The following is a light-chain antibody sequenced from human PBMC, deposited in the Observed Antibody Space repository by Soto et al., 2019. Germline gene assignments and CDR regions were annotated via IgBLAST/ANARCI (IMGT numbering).Light chain of an antibody. J-gene: IGLJ1*01. Sequence: QSVLAQPASVSGSPGQSITISCAGTSSDGCGYNYVSWYQQHPCKAPKLMIYDVSNRPSGVSNRFSGSKSGNTASLTISPLKAADEPDSSCIPYPRSSPLYASGTRTKVIV. V-gene: IGLV2-14*01. CDR3: IPYPRSSPLYA. CDR1: SSDGCGYNY. CDR2: DVS.